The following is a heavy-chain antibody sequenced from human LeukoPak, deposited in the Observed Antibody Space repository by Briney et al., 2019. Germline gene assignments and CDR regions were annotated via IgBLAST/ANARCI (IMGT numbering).Heavy chain of an antibody. V-gene: IGHV1-2*02. CDR2: INPNSGGT. D-gene: IGHD2-2*01. Sequence: GASVKVSCKASGYTFTGYYIHWVRQAPGQGLEWMGWINPNSGGTNYAQKFQGRVTMTRDTSISTAYMELSRLRSDDTAVYYCARGKRGSCSSTSCRERYYFDYWGQGTLVTVSS. CDR1: GYTFTGYY. J-gene: IGHJ4*02. CDR3: ARGKRGSCSSTSCRERYYFDY.